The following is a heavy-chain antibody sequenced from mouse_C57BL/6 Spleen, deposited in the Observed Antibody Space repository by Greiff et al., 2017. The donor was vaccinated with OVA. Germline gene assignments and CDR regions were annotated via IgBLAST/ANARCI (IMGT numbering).Heavy chain of an antibody. J-gene: IGHJ2*01. Sequence: EVKLMESGGGLVQPGGSMKLSCVASGFTFSNYWMNWVRQSPEKGLEWVAQIRLKSDNYATHYAESVKGRFTISRDDSKSSVYLQMNNLRAEDTGIYYCTGKWGGDYWGQGTTLTVSS. CDR3: TGKWGGDY. CDR2: IRLKSDNYAT. CDR1: GFTFSNYW. V-gene: IGHV6-3*01.